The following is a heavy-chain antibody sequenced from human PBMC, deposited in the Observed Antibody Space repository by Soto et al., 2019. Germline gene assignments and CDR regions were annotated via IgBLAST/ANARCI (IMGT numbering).Heavy chain of an antibody. J-gene: IGHJ4*02. Sequence: ASVKVSCKASGYTFTSYAMHWVRQAPGQRLEWMGWVNAGNGNTKYSQKFQGRVTITRDTSASTAYMELSSLRSEDTAVYYCARAAWGYSSGWYRVWGQGTLVTVSS. D-gene: IGHD6-19*01. CDR2: VNAGNGNT. V-gene: IGHV1-3*01. CDR3: ARAAWGYSSGWYRV. CDR1: GYTFTSYA.